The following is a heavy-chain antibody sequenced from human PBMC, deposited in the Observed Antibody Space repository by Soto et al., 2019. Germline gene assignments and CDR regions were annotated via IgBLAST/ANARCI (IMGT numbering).Heavy chain of an antibody. V-gene: IGHV3-7*01. Sequence: GGSLRLSCAASGFTFSSYWMSWVRQAPGKGLEWVANIKQDGSEKYYVDSVKGRFTISRDNAKNSLYLQMNSLRAEDTAVYYCARWVLWFGESEGHYYYYYMDVWGKGTTVTVSS. CDR1: GFTFSSYW. J-gene: IGHJ6*03. CDR2: IKQDGSEK. CDR3: ARWVLWFGESEGHYYYYYMDV. D-gene: IGHD3-10*01.